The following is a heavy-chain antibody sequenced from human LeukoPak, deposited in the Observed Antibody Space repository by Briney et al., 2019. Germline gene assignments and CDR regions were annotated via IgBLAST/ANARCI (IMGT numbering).Heavy chain of an antibody. CDR3: ARQRRGVGYCSSTSCYHRNYYFDY. V-gene: IGHV4-39*01. CDR2: IYYSGST. CDR1: GGSISSSSFY. J-gene: IGHJ4*02. D-gene: IGHD2-2*01. Sequence: SETLSLTCTVSGGSISSSSFYWGWIRQPPGRGLEWIGSIYYSGSTSYNPSLKSRVTISVDTSKNQFSLKLSSVTAADTAVYYCARQRRGVGYCSSTSCYHRNYYFDYWGQGTLVTVSS.